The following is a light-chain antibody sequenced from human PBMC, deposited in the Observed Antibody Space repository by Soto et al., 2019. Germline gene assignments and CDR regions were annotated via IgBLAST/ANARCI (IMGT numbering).Light chain of an antibody. CDR2: GAS. CDR3: QHYSASPMYT. Sequence: IVLTQSPGTLSLSPGERATLSCRASQSIQSAYLAWYQQKLGQAPRLLIYGASSRATGIPDRFSGSGSGADFTLTIRRLEPEDFAVYYCQHYSASPMYTFGQGTKLEI. V-gene: IGKV3-20*01. J-gene: IGKJ2*01. CDR1: QSIQSAY.